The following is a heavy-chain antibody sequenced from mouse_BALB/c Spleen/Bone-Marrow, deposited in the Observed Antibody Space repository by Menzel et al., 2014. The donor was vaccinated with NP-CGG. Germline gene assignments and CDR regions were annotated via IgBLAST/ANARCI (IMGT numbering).Heavy chain of an antibody. J-gene: IGHJ2*01. D-gene: IGHD2-10*02. V-gene: IGHV1-54*01. Sequence: QVQLKQSGAELVRPGTSVKVSCKASGYAFTNYLIEWAKQRPGQGLEWIGVINPGSGGTNYNEKFKGKATLTADKSSSTAYMQLSSLTSDDSAVYFCAREGYGYFHYWGQGTTLTVSS. CDR1: GYAFTNYL. CDR3: AREGYGYFHY. CDR2: INPGSGGT.